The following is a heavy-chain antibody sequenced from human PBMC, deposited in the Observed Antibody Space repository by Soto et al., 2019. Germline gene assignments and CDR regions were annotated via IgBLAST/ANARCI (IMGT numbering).Heavy chain of an antibody. CDR1: GYTFTRCT. V-gene: IGHV1-3*01. D-gene: IGHD2-15*01. Sequence: ASVKVSCKASGYTFTRCTMNWVRQAPGQRLEWMGWINPDNGNTKSSQKFQDRVIITRDTSASTAYMDLSSLRSEDTAVYYCARGIATGQLDPWGQGTLVTVSS. CDR3: ARGIATGQLDP. J-gene: IGHJ5*02. CDR2: INPDNGNT.